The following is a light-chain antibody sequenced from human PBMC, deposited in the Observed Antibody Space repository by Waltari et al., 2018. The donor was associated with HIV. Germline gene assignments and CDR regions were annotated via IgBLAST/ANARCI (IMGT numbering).Light chain of an antibody. J-gene: IGKJ1*01. Sequence: DIVMTQSPDSLSVSLGERAAINCKSSQSVLSTSKHKSHLAWYQQKPGQPPKLLIYWASNRDSGVPDRFSGSGSGTDFTLTISSLQAEDVEVYFCQQYYSAPWTFGQGTKVEIK. CDR3: QQYYSAPWT. CDR2: WAS. CDR1: QSVLSTSKHKSH. V-gene: IGKV4-1*01.